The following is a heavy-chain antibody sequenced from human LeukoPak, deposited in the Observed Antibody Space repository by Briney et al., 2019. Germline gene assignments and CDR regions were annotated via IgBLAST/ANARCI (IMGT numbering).Heavy chain of an antibody. CDR2: ISSNGGST. CDR3: ARLVSDSSGYADY. Sequence: PGGSLRLSCAASGFSFSSYAMHWVRQAPGQGLEYVSAISSNGGSTYYANSVKGRFTISRDNSKNTLYLQMGSLRAEDMAVYYCARLVSDSSGYADYWGQGTLVTVSS. V-gene: IGHV3-64*01. D-gene: IGHD3-22*01. CDR1: GFSFSSYA. J-gene: IGHJ4*02.